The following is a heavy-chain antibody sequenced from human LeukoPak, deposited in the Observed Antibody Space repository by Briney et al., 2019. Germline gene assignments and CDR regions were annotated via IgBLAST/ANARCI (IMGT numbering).Heavy chain of an antibody. CDR3: ARDAGDCGGDCYSLDY. J-gene: IGHJ4*02. CDR2: INPSPSST. D-gene: IGHD2-21*01. CDR1: GYTFTSYY. Sequence: ASVKVSCKASGYTFTSYYMHWVRQAPGQGLEWMGIINPSPSSTTYAQNFQGRVTMTSDTSTSTVYMELSSLRSEDTAVYYCARDAGDCGGDCYSLDYWGQGTLLTVSS. V-gene: IGHV1-46*03.